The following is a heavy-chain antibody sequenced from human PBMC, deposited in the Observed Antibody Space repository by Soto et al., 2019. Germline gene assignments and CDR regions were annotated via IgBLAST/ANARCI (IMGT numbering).Heavy chain of an antibody. V-gene: IGHV3-23*01. J-gene: IGHJ4*02. CDR1: GFTFSSYA. Sequence: GGSLRLSCAASGFTFSSYAMSWVRQALGKGLEWVSTISGSGGSTYYADSVKGRFTISRDNSKNTLYLQINSLRAEDTAVYYCAKAPRVDSSGYYYYFDYWGQGTLVTVSS. D-gene: IGHD3-22*01. CDR2: ISGSGGST. CDR3: AKAPRVDSSGYYYYFDY.